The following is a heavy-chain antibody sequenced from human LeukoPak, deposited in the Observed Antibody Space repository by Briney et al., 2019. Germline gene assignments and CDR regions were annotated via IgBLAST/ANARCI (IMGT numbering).Heavy chain of an antibody. CDR2: INSDGSST. CDR3: ATRPNSSGWYDYYFDY. J-gene: IGHJ4*02. D-gene: IGHD6-19*01. CDR1: GFTFSSYW. Sequence: PGGSLRLSCAASGFTFSSYWMHWVRQAPGKGLVWVSRINSDGSSTRYADSVKGRFTISRDNTKNTLYLQMNSLRAEDTAVYYCATRPNSSGWYDYYFDYWGQGTLVTVSS. V-gene: IGHV3-74*01.